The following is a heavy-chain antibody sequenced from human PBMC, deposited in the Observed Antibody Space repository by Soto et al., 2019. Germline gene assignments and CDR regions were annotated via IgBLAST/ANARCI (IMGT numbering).Heavy chain of an antibody. CDR3: AKGPTIFGVVISFYYYYGMYV. J-gene: IGHJ6*02. CDR1: GFTFSTYA. V-gene: IGHV3-23*01. D-gene: IGHD3-3*01. CDR2: ISGSGAGT. Sequence: GGSLRLSCAASGFTFSTYAMSWVRQAPGRGLEWVSAISGSGAGTYYADSVKGRFAISRDNSKNTLYLQMSGLIVEDTAVYYCAKGPTIFGVVISFYYYYGMYVWGQGTPVTVSS.